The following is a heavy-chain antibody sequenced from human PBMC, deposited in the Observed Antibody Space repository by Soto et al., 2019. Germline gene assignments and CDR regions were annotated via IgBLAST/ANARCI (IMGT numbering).Heavy chain of an antibody. CDR1: GFTFSDYY. V-gene: IGHV3-11*04. J-gene: IGHJ4*02. Sequence: PGGSLRLSCAASGFTFSDYYMSWIRQAPGKGLEWVSYISSSDTIIYYADSVKGRFTISRDNAKNSLYLQMNSLRAEDAAVYYCARESEDLTSNFDYWGQGTLVTVSS. CDR3: ARESEDLTSNFDY. CDR2: ISSSDTII.